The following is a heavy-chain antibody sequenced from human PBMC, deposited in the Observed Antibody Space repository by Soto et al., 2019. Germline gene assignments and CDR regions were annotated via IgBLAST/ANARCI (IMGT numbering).Heavy chain of an antibody. CDR3: ARSSMAPVDYFDF. Sequence: SETLSLTCSVSGDSLNNHYWTWIRQSPGKGLEWIGNIYDSGSTNYSPALKSRVSMSVDTSKNLFSLKMNSVTAADTAVYYCARSSMAPVDYFDFWGQGTVVTAPQ. D-gene: IGHD2-15*01. CDR1: GDSLNNHY. J-gene: IGHJ4*02. V-gene: IGHV4-59*11. CDR2: IYDSGST.